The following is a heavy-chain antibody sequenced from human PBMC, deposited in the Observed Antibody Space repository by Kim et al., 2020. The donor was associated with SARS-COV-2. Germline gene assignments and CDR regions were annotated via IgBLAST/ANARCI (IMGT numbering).Heavy chain of an antibody. D-gene: IGHD2-2*01. CDR1: GFIVSTNY. CDR2: ISSGGTT. CDR3: ARGGICSSTRCNFDYFYAMDV. V-gene: IGHV3-53*01. Sequence: GGSLRLSCAVSGFIVSTNYMTWVRQAPGKGLEWVSLISSGGTTYYADSVKGRFTISRSNRKNTLYLQMNSLRPEDTAVYFCARGGICSSTRCNFDYFYAMDVWGQGTTATVSS. J-gene: IGHJ6*02.